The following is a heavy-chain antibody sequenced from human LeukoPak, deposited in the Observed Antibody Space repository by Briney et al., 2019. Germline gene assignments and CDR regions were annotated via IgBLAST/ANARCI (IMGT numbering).Heavy chain of an antibody. V-gene: IGHV3-9*01. CDR1: GFTFDDYA. CDR3: AKGRYNWNDDAFDI. D-gene: IGHD1-1*01. Sequence: GGSLRLSCAASGFTFDDYAMHWVRQAPGKGLEWVSGISWNSGSIGYADSVKGRFTISRDNAKNSLYLQMNSLRAEDTALYYCAKGRYNWNDDAFDIWGQGTMVTVSS. CDR2: ISWNSGSI. J-gene: IGHJ3*02.